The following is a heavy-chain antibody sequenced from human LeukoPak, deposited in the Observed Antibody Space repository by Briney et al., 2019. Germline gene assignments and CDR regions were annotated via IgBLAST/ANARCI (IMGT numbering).Heavy chain of an antibody. Sequence: GGSLRLSCAASGFTFSSYAMSWVRQAPGKGLEWVSAISGSGGSTYYADSVKGRFTISRDNSKNTLYLQMNSLRAEDTAAYYCAKEGGATYYDILTGYPHYYFDYWGQGTLVTVSS. J-gene: IGHJ4*02. V-gene: IGHV3-23*01. CDR3: AKEGGATYYDILTGYPHYYFDY. CDR1: GFTFSSYA. CDR2: ISGSGGST. D-gene: IGHD3-9*01.